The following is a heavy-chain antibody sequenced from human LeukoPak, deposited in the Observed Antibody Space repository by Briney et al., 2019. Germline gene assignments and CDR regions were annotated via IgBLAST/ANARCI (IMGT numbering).Heavy chain of an antibody. CDR3: ARDSSSWYHYFDY. CDR1: GFTVSSNY. Sequence: GGSLRLSCAASGFTVSSNYMSWVRQAPGKGLEWVSVIYSGGSTYYADSVKGRFTISRDNSKSTLYLQMNRLRAEDTAVYYCARDSSSWYHYFDYWGQGTLVTVSS. CDR2: IYSGGST. V-gene: IGHV3-53*01. D-gene: IGHD6-13*01. J-gene: IGHJ4*02.